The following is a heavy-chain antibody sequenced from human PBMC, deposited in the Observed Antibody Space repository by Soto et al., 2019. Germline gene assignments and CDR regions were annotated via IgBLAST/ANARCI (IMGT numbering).Heavy chain of an antibody. CDR2: IDYSGRT. CDR3: ARDTCDYRTRHNWFDP. J-gene: IGHJ5*02. CDR1: GASISSYGYY. D-gene: IGHD4-17*01. V-gene: IGHV4-31*03. Sequence: QVQVQESGPGLVKPSQTLSLICTVSGASISSYGYYWSWIRQHPGQGLEWIGYIDYSGRTYYNPSLKSRVIISVDTSKNQLSLKLSSVTAADTAVYYCARDTCDYRTRHNWFDPWGQLTLVTVSS.